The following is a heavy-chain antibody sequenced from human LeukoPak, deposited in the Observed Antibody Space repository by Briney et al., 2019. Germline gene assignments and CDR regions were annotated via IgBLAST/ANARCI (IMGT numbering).Heavy chain of an antibody. CDR2: VYYSGST. CDR3: ARDGYNSGYYFYYMDV. J-gene: IGHJ6*03. CDR1: GFTFSDYY. V-gene: IGHV4-59*01. D-gene: IGHD5-24*01. Sequence: GSLRLSCAASGFTFSDYYMSWIRQAPGKGLEWIGYVYYSGSTNYNPSLKSRVTISADTSKNQFSLKLKSVTAADTAVYFCARDGYNSGYYFYYMDVWGKGTTVTVSS.